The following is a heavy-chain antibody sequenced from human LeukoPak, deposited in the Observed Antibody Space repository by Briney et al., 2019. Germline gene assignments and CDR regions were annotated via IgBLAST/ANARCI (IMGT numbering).Heavy chain of an antibody. D-gene: IGHD3-16*01. CDR3: ARGVEPLAANTLAY. CDR1: ALTAITDD. V-gene: IGHV3-53*01. Sequence: PGGSLRLSCAASALTAITDDTACGRQAPGKGLEWVSVLYSDGNTKYADSVQGRFTISRDNSKNSLYLEMISLNPEDTADYDSARGVEPLAANTLAYWGQGTLVTVSS. CDR2: LYSDGNT. J-gene: IGHJ4*02.